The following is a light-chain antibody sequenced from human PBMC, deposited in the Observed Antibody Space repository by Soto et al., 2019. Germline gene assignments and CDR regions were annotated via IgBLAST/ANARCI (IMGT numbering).Light chain of an antibody. CDR2: GAS. J-gene: IGKJ1*01. CDR1: QSGRNNS. CDR3: KDYKTWPWA. V-gene: IGKV3-20*01. Sequence: SASPRAQRTLSLAPGERAARSGGTSQSGRNNSLAWYQQKPGQAPRFLIYGASSRATGIPDRFSGSGSGTVFALTISSLQSEDFAVYYCKDYKTWPWAFGQGTKVDIK.